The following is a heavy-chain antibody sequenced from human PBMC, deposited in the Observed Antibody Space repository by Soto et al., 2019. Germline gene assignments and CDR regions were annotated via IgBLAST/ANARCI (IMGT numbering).Heavy chain of an antibody. D-gene: IGHD2-21*02. CDR1: GGSITSYY. CDR3: ARTAFAWFDP. J-gene: IGHJ5*02. Sequence: QVQLQESGPGLVKPSETLSLICSVSGGSITSYYWSWIRQPPGKGLEWIGYIFYSGSSGSTNYNPSLKSRVTISVDTSKNHFSLKLSSVTAAETAVYYCARTAFAWFDPWGQGTLVTVSS. V-gene: IGHV4-59*01. CDR2: IFYSGSSGST.